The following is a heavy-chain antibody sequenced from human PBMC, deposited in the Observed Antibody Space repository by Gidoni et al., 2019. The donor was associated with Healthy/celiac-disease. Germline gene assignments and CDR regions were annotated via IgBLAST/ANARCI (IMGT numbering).Heavy chain of an antibody. D-gene: IGHD5-12*01. CDR1: GFTFSSYA. Sequence: QVQLVASGGGVVQPGRSLRLSCPASGFTFSSYAMHWVRQAPGKGLEWVAVISYDGSNKYYADSVKGRFTISRDNSKNTLYLQMNSLRAEDTAVYYCARGYSNQRFDPWGQGTLVTVSS. V-gene: IGHV3-30*04. CDR3: ARGYSNQRFDP. J-gene: IGHJ5*02. CDR2: ISYDGSNK.